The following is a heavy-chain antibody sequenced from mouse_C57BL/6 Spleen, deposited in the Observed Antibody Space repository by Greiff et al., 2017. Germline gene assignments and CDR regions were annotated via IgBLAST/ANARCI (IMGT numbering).Heavy chain of an antibody. CDR3: ARGGWYYARDY. V-gene: IGHV3-6*01. CDR2: ISYDGSN. J-gene: IGHJ4*01. CDR1: GYSITSGYY. D-gene: IGHD1-1*02. Sequence: ESGPGLVKPSQSLSLTCSVTGYSITSGYYWNWIRQLPGNKLEWMGYISYDGSNNYNPSLKNRISITRDTSKNQFFLKLNSVTTEDTATYYCARGGWYYARDYWGQGTSVTVSS.